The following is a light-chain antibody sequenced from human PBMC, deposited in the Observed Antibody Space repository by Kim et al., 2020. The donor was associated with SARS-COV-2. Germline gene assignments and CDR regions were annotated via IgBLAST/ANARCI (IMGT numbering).Light chain of an antibody. Sequence: DIQMTQSPSSLSASVGDTVTITCRASQDIGNYLAWYRQKPGKVPDLLIYAASTLQSGVPSRFSGSGSGTDFTLTITSVQPDDVATYYCQKYNNAPLSFGGGTKVEI. J-gene: IGKJ4*01. V-gene: IGKV1-27*01. CDR2: AAS. CDR1: QDIGNY. CDR3: QKYNNAPLS.